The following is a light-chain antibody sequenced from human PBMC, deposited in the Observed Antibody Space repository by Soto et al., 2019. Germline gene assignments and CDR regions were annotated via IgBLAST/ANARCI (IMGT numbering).Light chain of an antibody. CDR3: LQYSSSPFT. V-gene: IGKV1-5*03. J-gene: IGKJ2*01. CDR1: QSISSW. CDR2: KAS. Sequence: DIPMTQSPSTLSASVGDRVTITCRASQSISSWLAWYQLKPGKVPKLLIYKASSLESGVPSRVSGSGSGTEFTLTISSLQPDDFAAYCCLQYSSSPFTFGQGTKLEIK.